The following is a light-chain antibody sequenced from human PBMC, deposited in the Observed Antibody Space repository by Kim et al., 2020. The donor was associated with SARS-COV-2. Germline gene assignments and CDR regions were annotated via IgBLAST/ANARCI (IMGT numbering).Light chain of an antibody. J-gene: IGLJ3*02. CDR1: NIGGKG. V-gene: IGLV3-21*04. CDR3: QVWDTGGDHPV. CDR2: YNT. Sequence: APGKKARSTGGGDNIGGKGVRWYQQRPGQGPVRVIYYNTDRPSGIRERLSGAKAGSTATLPIGRVGAGDEADYYCQVWDTGGDHPVFGGGTHLTVL.